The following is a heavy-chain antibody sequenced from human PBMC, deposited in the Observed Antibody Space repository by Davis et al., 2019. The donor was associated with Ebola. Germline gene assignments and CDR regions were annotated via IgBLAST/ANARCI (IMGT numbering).Heavy chain of an antibody. Sequence: PSETLSLTCAVSGGSISSSNWWSWVRQPPGKGLEWIGEIYHSGSTNYNPSLKSRVTISVDKSKNQFSLKLSSVTAADTAVYYCARGGGTYYYYYYMDVWGKGTTVTVSS. CDR3: ARGGGTYYYYYYMDV. J-gene: IGHJ6*03. CDR2: IYHSGST. V-gene: IGHV4-4*02. D-gene: IGHD3-16*01. CDR1: GGSISSSNW.